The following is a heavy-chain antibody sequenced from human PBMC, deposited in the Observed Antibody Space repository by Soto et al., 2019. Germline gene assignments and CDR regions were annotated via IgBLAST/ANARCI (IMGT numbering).Heavy chain of an antibody. V-gene: IGHV2-5*02. CDR1: GFSLSTSGVA. Sequence: QITLKESGPPLVKPTQTLTLTCTFSGFSLSTSGVAVGWIRQPPGKALEWLALIYWDDDKRYSPSLKSRLTXTMXTSKNQVVLTMTNMDPVDTATYYCAHRRSPGPFDYWGQGTLVTVSS. J-gene: IGHJ4*02. D-gene: IGHD3-10*01. CDR3: AHRRSPGPFDY. CDR2: IYWDDDK.